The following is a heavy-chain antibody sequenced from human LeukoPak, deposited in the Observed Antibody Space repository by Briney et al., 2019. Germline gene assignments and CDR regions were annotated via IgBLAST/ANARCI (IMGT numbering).Heavy chain of an antibody. J-gene: IGHJ6*03. CDR2: ISHSGIT. CDR3: ARSAQCSGGSCYSNYYYYYMDV. CDR1: GGSFSGYN. D-gene: IGHD2-15*01. V-gene: IGHV4-34*01. Sequence: SETLSLTCAVCGGSFSGYNWTWIRQPPGQGLEWIGEISHSGITKYNPSLESRVTTSVDTSKNQFSLKLSSVTAADTAVYYCARSAQCSGGSCYSNYYYYYMDVWGKGTTVTVSS.